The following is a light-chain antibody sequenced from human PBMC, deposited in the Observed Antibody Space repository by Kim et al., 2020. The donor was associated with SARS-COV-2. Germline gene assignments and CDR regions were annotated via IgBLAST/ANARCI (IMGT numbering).Light chain of an antibody. CDR1: SSAVGGYKY. CDR3: SSYIRGSTNYV. V-gene: IGLV2-14*01. Sequence: QSITISCTGTSSAVGGYKYVSWYQQHPGKAPKLVIYEDSNRPSGVSNRFSGSKSGNTASLTISGLQAEDEADYYCSSYIRGSTNYVFGTGTKVTVL. CDR2: EDS. J-gene: IGLJ1*01.